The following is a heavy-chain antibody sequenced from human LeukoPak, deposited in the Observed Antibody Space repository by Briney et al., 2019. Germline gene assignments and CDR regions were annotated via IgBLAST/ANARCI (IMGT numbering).Heavy chain of an antibody. D-gene: IGHD2-2*01. Sequence: GESLKISCKGSGYSFTSYWIGWVRQMPGKGLEWMGIIYPGDSDTRYSPSFQGQVTISADKSISTAYLQWSSLKASDTAMYYCARYPAVVVPAAIKRGWFDPWSQGTLVTVSS. V-gene: IGHV5-51*01. J-gene: IGHJ5*02. CDR1: GYSFTSYW. CDR3: ARYPAVVVPAAIKRGWFDP. CDR2: IYPGDSDT.